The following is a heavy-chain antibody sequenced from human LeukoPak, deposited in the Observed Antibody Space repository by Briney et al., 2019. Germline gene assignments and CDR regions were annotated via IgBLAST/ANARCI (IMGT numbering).Heavy chain of an antibody. CDR2: INPNSGGT. V-gene: IGHV1-2*02. D-gene: IGHD3-10*01. J-gene: IGHJ5*02. CDR1: GYTFTGYY. CDR3: ARPLWFGELLAYNWFDP. Sequence: ASVKVSCKASGYTFTGYYMHWARQAPGQGLEWMGWINPNSGGTNYAQKFQGRVTMTRDTSISTAYMELSRLRSDDTAVYYCARPLWFGELLAYNWFDPWGQGTLVTVSS.